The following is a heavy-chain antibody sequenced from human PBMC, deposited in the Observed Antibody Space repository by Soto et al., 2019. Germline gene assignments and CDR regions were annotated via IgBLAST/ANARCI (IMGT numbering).Heavy chain of an antibody. CDR3: AKVGTGLPLYYFDY. Sequence: GGSLRLSCAASGFTFSSYWMSWVRQAPGKGLEWVSAISGSGGATYYADSVKGRFTISRDYSKDTPYLQMNSLRAEDTAVYYCAKVGTGLPLYYFDYWGQGALVTVSS. V-gene: IGHV3-23*01. D-gene: IGHD1-26*01. J-gene: IGHJ4*02. CDR1: GFTFSSYW. CDR2: ISGSGGAT.